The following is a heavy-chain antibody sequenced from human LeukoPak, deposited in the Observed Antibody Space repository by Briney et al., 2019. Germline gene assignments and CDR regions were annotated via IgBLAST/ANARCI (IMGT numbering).Heavy chain of an antibody. D-gene: IGHD2-15*01. CDR1: GFTFSSYA. Sequence: GGSLRLSCEASGFTFSSYAMSWVRQAPGKGLEWVSAISGSGGSTYYADSVKGRFTISRDNSKNTLYLQMNSLRAEDTAVYYCAKVPYCSGGSCYSVSYYFDYWGQGTLVTVSS. CDR2: ISGSGGST. V-gene: IGHV3-23*01. J-gene: IGHJ4*02. CDR3: AKVPYCSGGSCYSVSYYFDY.